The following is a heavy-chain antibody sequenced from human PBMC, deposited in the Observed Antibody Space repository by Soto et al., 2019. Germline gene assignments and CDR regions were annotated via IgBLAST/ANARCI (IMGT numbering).Heavy chain of an antibody. D-gene: IGHD1-26*01. CDR3: ARARVGATPTAFDI. CDR1: GFTFSSYS. Sequence: SLRLSCAASGFTFSSYSMNWVRQAPGKGLEWVSSISSSSSYIYYADSVKGRFTISRDNAKNSLYLQMNSLRAEDTAVYYCARARVGATPTAFDIWGQGTMVTVSS. CDR2: ISSSSSYI. J-gene: IGHJ3*02. V-gene: IGHV3-21*01.